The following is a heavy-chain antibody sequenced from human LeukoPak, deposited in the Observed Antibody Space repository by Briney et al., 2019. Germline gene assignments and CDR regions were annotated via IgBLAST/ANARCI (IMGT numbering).Heavy chain of an antibody. CDR3: ARQGLRYLDWSSAFDY. Sequence: PSETLSLTCTVSGGSISSYYWSWIRQPPGKGLEWIGYIYYSGSTNYNPSLKSRVTISVDTSKNQFSLKLSSVTAADTAVYYCARQGLRYLDWSSAFDYWGQGTLVTVSS. CDR2: IYYSGST. CDR1: GGSISSYY. D-gene: IGHD3-9*01. J-gene: IGHJ4*02. V-gene: IGHV4-59*08.